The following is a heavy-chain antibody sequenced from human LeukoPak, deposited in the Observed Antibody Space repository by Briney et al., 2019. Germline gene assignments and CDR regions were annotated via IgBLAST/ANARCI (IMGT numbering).Heavy chain of an antibody. D-gene: IGHD3-16*01. V-gene: IGHV3-23*01. CDR3: AKDLPLWGSTPCDY. J-gene: IGHJ4*02. Sequence: GGSPRLSCAASGCTFSSYAMSWVRQAPGKGLEWVSAISGSGGSTYYADSVKGRFTISRDIPKNTLYLQMNSLRAEDTAVYYCAKDLPLWGSTPCDYGGKGPLVTVS. CDR2: ISGSGGST. CDR1: GCTFSSYA.